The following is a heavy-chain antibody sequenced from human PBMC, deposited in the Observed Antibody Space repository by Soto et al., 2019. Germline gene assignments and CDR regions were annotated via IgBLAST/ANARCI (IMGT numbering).Heavy chain of an antibody. D-gene: IGHD3-22*01. V-gene: IGHV4-30-4*01. CDR1: GGSISSGDYY. CDR3: ARDQTYDSSGFDI. CDR2: IYYSGST. Sequence: QVQLQESGPGLVKPSQTLSLTCTVSGGSISSGDYYWSWIRQPPGKGLEWIGYIYYSGSTYYNPSLQRRFTISVDTSKNQFPLKLSSVTAADTAVYYCARDQTYDSSGFDIWGQGTMVTVSS. J-gene: IGHJ3*02.